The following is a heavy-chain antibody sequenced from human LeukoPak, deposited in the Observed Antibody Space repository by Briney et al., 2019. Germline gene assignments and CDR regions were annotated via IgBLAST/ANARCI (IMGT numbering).Heavy chain of an antibody. D-gene: IGHD2-15*01. Sequence: GGSLRLSCSASGFTFSSYAVHWVRQAPGKGLEYVSTISNNGGSTYYADSVKGRFTNSRDNSKNTLYLQMNSLRAEDTAVYYCANRLGGYCSGGSCPHYWGQGTLVTVSS. J-gene: IGHJ4*02. V-gene: IGHV3-64*04. CDR2: ISNNGGST. CDR1: GFTFSSYA. CDR3: ANRLGGYCSGGSCPHY.